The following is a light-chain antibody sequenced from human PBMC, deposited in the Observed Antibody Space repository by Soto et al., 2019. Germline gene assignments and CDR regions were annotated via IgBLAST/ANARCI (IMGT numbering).Light chain of an antibody. Sequence: NFMLTQPPSVSESPGKTVTISCTRSSGSIASNYVQWYQQRPGSAPTTVIYEDNQRPSGVPDRFSGSIDSSSNSASLTISGLKTEDEADYYCQSYDVTQGVVFGGGTKLTVL. V-gene: IGLV6-57*04. CDR1: SGSIASNY. CDR3: QSYDVTQGVV. CDR2: EDN. J-gene: IGLJ2*01.